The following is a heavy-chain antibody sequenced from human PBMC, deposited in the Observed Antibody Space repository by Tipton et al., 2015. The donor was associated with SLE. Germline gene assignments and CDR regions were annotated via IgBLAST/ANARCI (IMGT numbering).Heavy chain of an antibody. CDR2: IIPILGIA. CDR1: GYTFTSYT. V-gene: IGHV1-69*04. CDR3: ARDGSNRAFDI. D-gene: IGHD1-26*01. Sequence: QSGAEVKKPGASVKVSCKASGYTFTSYTISWVRQAPGQGLEWMGRIIPILGIANYAQKFQGRVTITADKSTSTAYMELSSLRSEDTAVYYCARDGSNRAFDIWGQGTMVTVSS. J-gene: IGHJ3*02.